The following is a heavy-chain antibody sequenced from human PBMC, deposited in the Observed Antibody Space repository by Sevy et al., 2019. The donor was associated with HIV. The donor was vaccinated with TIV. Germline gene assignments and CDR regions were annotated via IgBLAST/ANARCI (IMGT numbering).Heavy chain of an antibody. V-gene: IGHV4-39*01. CDR2: IYYSGST. CDR3: ASGGDGRHYYDSSGYYLMPLAPFDI. D-gene: IGHD3-22*01. J-gene: IGHJ3*02. Sequence: SETLSLTCTVSGGSISSSSYYWGWIRQPPGKGLEWIGSIYYSGSTYYNPSLKSRVTISVDTSKNQFSLKLSSVAAADTAVYYCASGGDGRHYYDSSGYYLMPLAPFDIWGQGTMVTVSS. CDR1: GGSISSSSYY.